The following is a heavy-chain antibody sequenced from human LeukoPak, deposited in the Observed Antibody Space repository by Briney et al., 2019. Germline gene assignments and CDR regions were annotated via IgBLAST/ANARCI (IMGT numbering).Heavy chain of an antibody. CDR1: GGSISSYY. D-gene: IGHD3-10*01. CDR3: ARFNYYGSGSYHHYYMDV. J-gene: IGHJ6*03. V-gene: IGHV4-59*01. CDR2: IYYSGST. Sequence: SETLSLTCTVSGGSISSYYWSWIRQPPGKGLEWIGYIYYSGSTNYNPSLKSRVTISVDTSKNQFSLKLSSVTAADTAVYYYARFNYYGSGSYHHYYMDVWGKGTTVTISS.